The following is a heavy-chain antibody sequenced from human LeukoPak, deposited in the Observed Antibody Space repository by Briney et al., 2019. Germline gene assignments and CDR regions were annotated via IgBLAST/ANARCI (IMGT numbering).Heavy chain of an antibody. V-gene: IGHV3-23*01. D-gene: IGHD1-1*01. Sequence: GSLRLSCAGSGFTFSSNPLSWVRQAPGKGLEWVSAISPSGGNTYYADSVRGRFTISRDNSKNTLYLQMNTLRAEDTAVYYCATTKQARRYFDYWGQGTLVTVSS. CDR2: ISPSGGNT. CDR1: GFTFSSNP. CDR3: ATTKQARRYFDY. J-gene: IGHJ4*02.